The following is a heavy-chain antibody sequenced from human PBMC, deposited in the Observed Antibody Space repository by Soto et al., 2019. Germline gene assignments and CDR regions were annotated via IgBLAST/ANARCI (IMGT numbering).Heavy chain of an antibody. CDR2: ISGSGGST. V-gene: IGHV3-23*01. CDR1: GFTFSSYA. Sequence: GGSLRLSCAASGFTFSSYAMSWVRQAPGKGLEWVSAISGSGGSTYYADSVKGRFTISRDNSKNTLYLQMNSLRAEDTAVYYCAKRPLDWNHEHYFDYWGQGTLVTVSS. D-gene: IGHD1-1*01. CDR3: AKRPLDWNHEHYFDY. J-gene: IGHJ4*02.